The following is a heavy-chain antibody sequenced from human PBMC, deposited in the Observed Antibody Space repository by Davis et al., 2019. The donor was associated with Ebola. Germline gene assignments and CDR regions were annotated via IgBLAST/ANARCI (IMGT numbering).Heavy chain of an antibody. V-gene: IGHV3-13*01. CDR1: GFTFRSYD. CDR3: ARALFGASAFDI. CDR2: IGAAGDT. D-gene: IGHD2-21*01. J-gene: IGHJ3*02. Sequence: GESLKISCAASGFTFRSYDMHWVRQATGKGLEWVPAIGAAGDTYYPGSVQGRFTISRENAKNSLYLQMNSLRAGDTAVYYCARALFGASAFDIWGQGTMVTVSS.